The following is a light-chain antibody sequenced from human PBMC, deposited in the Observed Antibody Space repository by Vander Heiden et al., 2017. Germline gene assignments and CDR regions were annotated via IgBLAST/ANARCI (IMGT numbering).Light chain of an antibody. V-gene: IGLV3-10*01. CDR3: YSTDSSGNHWV. Sequence: SYELTQPPSVSVSPGHTARITCAGDALPKKYAYWYQQKSGQAPVLVIYEDSKRPSGIPERFPGSSSGTMATLTISGAQVEDEADYYCYSTDSSGNHWVFGGGTKLTVL. J-gene: IGLJ3*02. CDR2: EDS. CDR1: ALPKKY.